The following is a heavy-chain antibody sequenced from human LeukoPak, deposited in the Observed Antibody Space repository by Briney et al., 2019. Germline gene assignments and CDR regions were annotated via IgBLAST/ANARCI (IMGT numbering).Heavy chain of an antibody. CDR1: GLTFSRHG. D-gene: IGHD3-22*01. Sequence: GQSLRLSCSASGLTFSRHGMHWVRQAPGKGLAWVAVIWYDATNKYYADSVKGRFIVSRDNSKNTMFLQMNSLRAEDTAVYYCARGSGLVVRGDAMDVWGQGTTVTVFS. V-gene: IGHV3-33*01. CDR2: IWYDATNK. CDR3: ARGSGLVVRGDAMDV. J-gene: IGHJ6*02.